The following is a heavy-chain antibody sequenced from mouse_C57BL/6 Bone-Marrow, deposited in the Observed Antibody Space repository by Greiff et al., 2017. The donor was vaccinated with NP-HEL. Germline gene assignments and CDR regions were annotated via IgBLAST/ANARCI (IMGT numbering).Heavy chain of an antibody. J-gene: IGHJ2*01. CDR3: ASPLLRFDY. CDR1: GYTFTSYW. CDR2: IDPSDSYT. D-gene: IGHD1-1*01. V-gene: IGHV1-59*01. Sequence: VQLQESGAELVRPGTSVKLSCKASGYTFTSYWMHWVKQRPGQGLEWIGVIDPSDSYTNYNQKFKGKATLTVDTSSSTAYMQLSSLTSEDSAVYYCASPLLRFDYWGQGTTLTVSS.